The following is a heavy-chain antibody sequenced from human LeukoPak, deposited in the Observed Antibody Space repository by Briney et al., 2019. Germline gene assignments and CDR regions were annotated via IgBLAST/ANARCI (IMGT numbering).Heavy chain of an antibody. CDR1: GFTSSSYA. V-gene: IGHV3-23*01. D-gene: IGHD6-13*01. CDR2: ISGSGGST. Sequence: GGSLRLSCAACGFTSSSYAMSWVRQAPGKGLEWVAAISGSGGSTYYADSVKGRFTISRDNSKNTLYLQMNSLRAEDTAVYYCAKTDSSSWYVSNWFDPWGQGTLVTVSS. J-gene: IGHJ5*02. CDR3: AKTDSSSWYVSNWFDP.